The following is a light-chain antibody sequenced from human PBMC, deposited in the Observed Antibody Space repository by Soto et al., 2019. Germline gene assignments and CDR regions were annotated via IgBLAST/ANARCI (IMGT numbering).Light chain of an antibody. CDR2: KAS. CDR1: QTISRW. V-gene: IGKV1-5*03. CDR3: QHYNSYSEA. Sequence: HISQAVATPPALDGDRVTMTCLASQTISRWVAWDQQIPGKAPKLLIYKASTLKSGVPSRFSGSGSGTEFTLTISSRQPDDFATYYCQHYNSYSEAFGQGTKVDIK. J-gene: IGKJ1*01.